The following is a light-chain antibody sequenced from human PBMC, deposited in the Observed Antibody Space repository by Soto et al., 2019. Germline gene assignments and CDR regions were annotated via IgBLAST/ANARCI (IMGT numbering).Light chain of an antibody. J-gene: IGKJ1*01. CDR3: EQYGSSPRT. CDR1: QSVSIL. CDR2: GIS. V-gene: IGKV3-20*01. Sequence: EIVMTQSPATLSVSPGERATLSCRASQSVSILLAWYQQKPGQAPRLLIYGISTRATGVPDRFSGSGSGTDFTLTISRLEPEDFAVYYCEQYGSSPRTFGQGTKVDIK.